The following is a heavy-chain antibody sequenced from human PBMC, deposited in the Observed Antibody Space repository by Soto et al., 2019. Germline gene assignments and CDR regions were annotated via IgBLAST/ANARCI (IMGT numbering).Heavy chain of an antibody. CDR2: ISSSSSYI. J-gene: IGHJ6*02. CDR1: GFTFSSYS. V-gene: IGHV3-21*01. CDR3: ARAPIVVVPAAIRNYYYYYGMDV. D-gene: IGHD2-2*02. Sequence: EVQLVESGGGLVKPGGSLRLSCAASGFTFSSYSMNWVRQAPGKGLEWVSSISSSSSYIYYADSVKGRFTISRDNAKNSLYLQMNSLRAQDTAVYYCARAPIVVVPAAIRNYYYYYGMDVWGQGTTVTVSS.